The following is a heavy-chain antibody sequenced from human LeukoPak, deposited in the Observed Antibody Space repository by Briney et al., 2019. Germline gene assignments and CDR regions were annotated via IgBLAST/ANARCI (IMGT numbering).Heavy chain of an antibody. V-gene: IGHV4-39*01. CDR1: GGSICISGYY. CDR2: IDYRGTT. CDR3: ATRGASGLAIFGVVHGYFDY. D-gene: IGHD3-3*01. J-gene: IGHJ4*02. Sequence: SETLSLTCTVSGGSICISGYYWGWIRQPPGKGLEWIGSIDYRGTTYYNSSLKSRVTIFVDTSKNQFSVKLSSVTAADTAVYYCATRGASGLAIFGVVHGYFDYWGQGNLVTVSS.